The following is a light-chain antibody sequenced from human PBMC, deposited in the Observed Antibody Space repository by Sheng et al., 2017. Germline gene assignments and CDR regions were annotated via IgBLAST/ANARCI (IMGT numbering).Light chain of an antibody. CDR3: VLYMGSGISV. Sequence: QTVVTQEPSFSVSPGGTVTLTCGLTSGSVSTNYYPSWYQQTPGQAPRTLIYNTNTRSSGVPDRFSGSIVGNKGALTITGAQADDECDYYCVLYMGSGISVFGGGTKLTVL. CDR2: NTN. J-gene: IGLJ3*02. CDR1: SGSVSTNYY. V-gene: IGLV8-61*01.